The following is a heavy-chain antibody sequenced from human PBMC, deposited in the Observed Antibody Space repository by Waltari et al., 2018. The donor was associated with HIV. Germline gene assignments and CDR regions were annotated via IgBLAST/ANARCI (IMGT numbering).Heavy chain of an antibody. Sequence: QVQLVQSGAEVKKPGASVKVSCKASGYTFTSYAMHWVRQAPGQRLEWMGWINAGNGNTKYSQKFQGRVTITRDTSASTAYMELSSLRSEETAVYYCARDLVSTAGTNYWGQGALVTVSS. CDR3: ARDLVSTAGTNY. CDR1: GYTFTSYA. CDR2: INAGNGNT. D-gene: IGHD6-19*01. J-gene: IGHJ4*02. V-gene: IGHV1-3*01.